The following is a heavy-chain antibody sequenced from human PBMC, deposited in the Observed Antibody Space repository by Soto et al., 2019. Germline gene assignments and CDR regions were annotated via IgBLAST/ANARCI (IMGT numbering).Heavy chain of an antibody. CDR2: ISTRSTAV. CDR3: AKIHTVTTTSDAFDL. V-gene: IGHV3-11*01. D-gene: IGHD4-17*01. CDR1: GFTFGDYY. J-gene: IGHJ3*01. Sequence: GGSLRLSCAASGFTFGDYYMTWIRQAPGKGLEWVSFISTRSTAVFYADSVKGRFTISRDDAKSSLSLQMNSLRAEDTAVYYCAKIHTVTTTSDAFDLWGQGTMVTVSS.